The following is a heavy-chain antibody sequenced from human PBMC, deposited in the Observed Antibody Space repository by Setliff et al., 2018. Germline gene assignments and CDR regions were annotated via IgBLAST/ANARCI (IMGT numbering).Heavy chain of an antibody. V-gene: IGHV3-23*01. CDR1: TFISTTYT. D-gene: IGHD2-15*01. CDR2: VSGSEDST. CDR3: VSNPPRYCTGGICFDNGMDV. J-gene: IGHJ6*02. Sequence: GGSLRLSCAASTFISTTYTMIWVRQAPGKRLEWVSSVSGSEDSTYYADSVKGRFTISRDGSKNSLFLQMNSLRAEDTALYYCVSNPPRYCTGGICFDNGMDVWGQGTTVTVSS.